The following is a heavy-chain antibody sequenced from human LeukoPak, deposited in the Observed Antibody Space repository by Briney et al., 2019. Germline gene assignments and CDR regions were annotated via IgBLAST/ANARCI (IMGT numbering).Heavy chain of an antibody. V-gene: IGHV3-33*01. J-gene: IGHJ5*02. CDR1: GFTFSSYG. CDR2: IWYDGSNK. Sequence: PERSLRLSCAASGFTFSSYGMHWVRQVPGKGLEWVAVIWYDGSNKHYADSVKGRFTISRDNSKYTLYLQMNSLRVEDTAVYYCARSQYSSSWYGWFDPWGQGTLVTVSS. D-gene: IGHD6-13*01. CDR3: ARSQYSSSWYGWFDP.